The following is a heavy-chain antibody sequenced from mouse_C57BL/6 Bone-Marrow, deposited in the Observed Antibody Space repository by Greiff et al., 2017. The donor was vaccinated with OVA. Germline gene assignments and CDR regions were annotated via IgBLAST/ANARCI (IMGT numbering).Heavy chain of an antibody. CDR2: INPYNGGT. CDR3: ARSADSFYYYAMDY. V-gene: IGHV1-19*01. J-gene: IGHJ4*01. Sequence: VHVKQSGPVLVKPGASVKMSCKASGYTFTDYYMNWVKQSHGKSLEWIGVINPYNGGTSYNQKFKGKATLTVDKSSSTAYMELNSLTSEDSAVYYCARSADSFYYYAMDYWGQGTSVTVSS. CDR1: GYTFTDYY. D-gene: IGHD6-1*01.